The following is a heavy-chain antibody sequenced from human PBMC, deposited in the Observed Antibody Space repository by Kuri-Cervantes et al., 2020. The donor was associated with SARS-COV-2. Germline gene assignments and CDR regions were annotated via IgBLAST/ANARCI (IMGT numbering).Heavy chain of an antibody. CDR1: GYTFTSYG. J-gene: IGHJ6*03. D-gene: IGHD2-2*01. Sequence: ASVKVSCKASGYTFTSYGISWVRQAPGQGLEWMGWISAYNGNTNYAQKFQGRVTMTRDTSISTAYMELSRLRSDDTAVYYCASRYCSSTSCYDYYYYYYMDVWGKGTTVTVSS. V-gene: IGHV1-18*01. CDR2: ISAYNGNT. CDR3: ASRYCSSTSCYDYYYYYYMDV.